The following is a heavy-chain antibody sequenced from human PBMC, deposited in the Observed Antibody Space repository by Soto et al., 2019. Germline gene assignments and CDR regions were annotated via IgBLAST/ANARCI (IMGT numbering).Heavy chain of an antibody. V-gene: IGHV3-30*04. J-gene: IGHJ4*02. Sequence: QVQLVESGGGVVQTGRSLRLSCAASGFTFSTYAIHWVRQAPGKGLEWVAVMSHDGRNKYYAESVKGRFTISRDNSKNTLYLQMNSLRPEDTAVYYCARDGRERQWLDFFDSWGQGTLVTVSS. CDR3: ARDGRERQWLDFFDS. CDR1: GFTFSTYA. D-gene: IGHD6-19*01. CDR2: MSHDGRNK.